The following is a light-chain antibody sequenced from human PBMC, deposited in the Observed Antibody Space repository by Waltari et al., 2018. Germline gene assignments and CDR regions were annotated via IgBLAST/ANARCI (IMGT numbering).Light chain of an antibody. Sequence: DIQMTQSPSSLSASVGDRATITCLASQSISSYLNWYQQKPGKAPKLLIYAASSLQSGVPSRFSGSGSGTDFTLNISSLQPEDFATYYCQQSYSTPQTFGPGTKVDIK. V-gene: IGKV1-39*01. CDR1: QSISSY. CDR2: AAS. J-gene: IGKJ3*01. CDR3: QQSYSTPQT.